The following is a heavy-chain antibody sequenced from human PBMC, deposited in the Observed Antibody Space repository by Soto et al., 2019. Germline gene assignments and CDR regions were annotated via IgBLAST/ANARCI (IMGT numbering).Heavy chain of an antibody. CDR1: GFTFSDYY. CDR2: ISSSGSTI. CDR3: ARDHRVGDCSGGSCYETRDYYGMDV. J-gene: IGHJ6*02. V-gene: IGHV3-11*01. D-gene: IGHD2-15*01. Sequence: GGSLRLSCAASGFTFSDYYMSWIRQAPGKGLEWVSYISSSGSTIYYADSVKGRFTISRDNAKNSLYLQMNSLRAEDTAVYYCARDHRVGDCSGGSCYETRDYYGMDVWGQGTTVTVSS.